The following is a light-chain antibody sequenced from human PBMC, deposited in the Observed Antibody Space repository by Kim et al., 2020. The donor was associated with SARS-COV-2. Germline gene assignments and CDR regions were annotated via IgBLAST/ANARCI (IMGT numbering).Light chain of an antibody. CDR3: PKDNSAPLA. CDR1: QGICNF. Sequence: GDKSHITCRASQGICNFVAWYQQKPGEGPSVLIFAAATLQSGVPSRFRGSGFGTDFTLTNSSLEAEDVANYCCPKDNSAPLAFGQGTQLEI. V-gene: IGKV1-27*01. J-gene: IGKJ2*01. CDR2: AAA.